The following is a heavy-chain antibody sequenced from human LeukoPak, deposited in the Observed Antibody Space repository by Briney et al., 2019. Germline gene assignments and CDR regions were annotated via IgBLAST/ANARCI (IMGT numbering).Heavy chain of an antibody. Sequence: ASVKVSCKASGYTFTGYYMHWVRQAPGQGLEWMGWINPNSGGTNYAQKFQGRVTMTRDTSISTAYMELSRLRSDDTAVYYCARDTPATATFDYWGQGTLATVSS. J-gene: IGHJ4*02. CDR1: GYTFTGYY. CDR3: ARDTPATATFDY. D-gene: IGHD2-15*01. CDR2: INPNSGGT. V-gene: IGHV1-2*02.